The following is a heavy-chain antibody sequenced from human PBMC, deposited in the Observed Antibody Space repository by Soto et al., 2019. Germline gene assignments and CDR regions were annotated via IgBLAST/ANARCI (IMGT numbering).Heavy chain of an antibody. CDR1: GFTFSSYS. CDR2: ISSSSSYI. D-gene: IGHD3-9*01. V-gene: IGHV3-21*01. CDR3: ARDCVDILTGYYNAFDY. Sequence: EVQLVESGGGLVKPGGSLRLSCAASGFTFSSYSMNWVRQAPGKGLEWVSAISSSSSYIYYADSVKGRFTISRDNAKNALYLQMNSLIAEYTAVYYCARDCVDILTGYYNAFDYWGQGTLVTVSS. J-gene: IGHJ4*02.